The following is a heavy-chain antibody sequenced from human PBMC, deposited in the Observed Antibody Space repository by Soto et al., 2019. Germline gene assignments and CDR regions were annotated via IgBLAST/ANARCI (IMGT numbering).Heavy chain of an antibody. D-gene: IGHD6-13*01. V-gene: IGHV5-10-1*01. Sequence: GESLKISWKGSGYSFSSYWVSWVRQMPGKGLEWMGRIDPTESYINYSPSFQGHVSISVDKSISTVYLQWSSLKASDTAMYYCARVRLAAAGVFFGYWGQGTLVTVSS. CDR2: IDPTESYI. J-gene: IGHJ4*02. CDR3: ARVRLAAAGVFFGY. CDR1: GYSFSSYW.